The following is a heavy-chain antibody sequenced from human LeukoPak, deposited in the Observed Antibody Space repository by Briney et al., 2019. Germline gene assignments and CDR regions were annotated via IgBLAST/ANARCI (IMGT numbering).Heavy chain of an antibody. D-gene: IGHD6-19*01. CDR1: GFSFRSYS. J-gene: IGHJ4*02. CDR2: ISSSSSSI. V-gene: IGHV3-48*01. Sequence: GGSLRLSCAASGFSFRSYSMNWVRQAPGKGLEWVSYISSSSSSIYYADSVKGRFTISRDNAKNSLYLQMNTLRAEDTAVYCCARTAVAGNEFFDYWGQGTLVTVSS. CDR3: ARTAVAGNEFFDY.